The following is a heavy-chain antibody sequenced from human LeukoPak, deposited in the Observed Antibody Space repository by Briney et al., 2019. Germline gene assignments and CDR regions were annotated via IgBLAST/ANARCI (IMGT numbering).Heavy chain of an antibody. CDR2: MSYDGSNK. J-gene: IGHJ4*02. CDR1: GFTFSSYA. CDR3: ARATVTKDGYYFDY. V-gene: IGHV3-30*14. D-gene: IGHD4-17*01. Sequence: GGSLRLSCAASGFTFSSYAMHWVRQAPGKGLEWVAVMSYDGSNKYYADSVKGRFTISRDNSKNTLYLQMNSLRAEDTAVYYCARATVTKDGYYFDYWGQGTLVTVSS.